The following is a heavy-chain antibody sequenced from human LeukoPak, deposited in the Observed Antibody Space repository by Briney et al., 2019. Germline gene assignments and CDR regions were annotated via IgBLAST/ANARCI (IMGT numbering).Heavy chain of an antibody. J-gene: IGHJ4*02. Sequence: GGCLRLSCAGSGFSFSSYGMHWVRQAPGKGLEWMAFIRSDGSNKYYADSVKGRFTISRDNAKNSLYLQMNSLRAEDTAVYYCARGVDTAMVLPFDYWGQGTLVTVSS. CDR3: ARGVDTAMVLPFDY. CDR1: GFSFSSYG. CDR2: IRSDGSNK. D-gene: IGHD5-18*01. V-gene: IGHV3-30*02.